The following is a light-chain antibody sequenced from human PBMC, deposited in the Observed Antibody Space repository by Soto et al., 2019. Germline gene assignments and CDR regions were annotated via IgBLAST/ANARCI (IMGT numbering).Light chain of an antibody. CDR2: GAS. J-gene: IGKJ1*01. Sequence: EIVLTQSPGTLSLYLGERATLSCRASQSVSSSYLAWYQQKPGQAPRLLIYGASSRATGIPDRFSGSGSGTDFTLTISRLEPEDFAVYYCQQYGSSPPWTFGQGTKVEIK. V-gene: IGKV3-20*01. CDR3: QQYGSSPPWT. CDR1: QSVSSSY.